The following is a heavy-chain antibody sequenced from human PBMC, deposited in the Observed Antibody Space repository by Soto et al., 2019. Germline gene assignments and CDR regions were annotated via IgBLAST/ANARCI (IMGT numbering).Heavy chain of an antibody. CDR3: ARRYVFDWLFDDY. J-gene: IGHJ4*02. CDR1: GGSISSSSYY. D-gene: IGHD3-9*01. V-gene: IGHV4-39*01. Sequence: QLQLQESGPGLVKPSETLSLTCTVSGGSISSSSYYWGWIRQPPGKGLEWIGSIYYSGRTYYNPSLKSRVTISVDTSKNQFSLKLSSVTAADTAVYYCARRYVFDWLFDDYWGQGTLVTVSS. CDR2: IYYSGRT.